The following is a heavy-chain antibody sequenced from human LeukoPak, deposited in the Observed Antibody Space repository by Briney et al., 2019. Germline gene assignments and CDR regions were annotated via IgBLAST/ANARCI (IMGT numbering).Heavy chain of an antibody. CDR2: ISRSGDGT. V-gene: IGHV3-23*01. CDR3: ATDFWSGSY. J-gene: IGHJ4*02. CDR1: GFTFSSYA. D-gene: IGHD3-3*01. Sequence: GGSLRLSCVAFGFTFSSYAMHWVRQAPGKGLEWVSAISRSGDGTYYADSVKGRFTISRDNSKNTLYLQMNNLRAEDTAVYYCATDFWSGSYWGQGTLVTVSS.